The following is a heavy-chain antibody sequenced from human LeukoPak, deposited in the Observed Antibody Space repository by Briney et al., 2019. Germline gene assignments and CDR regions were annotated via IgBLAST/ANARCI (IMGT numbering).Heavy chain of an antibody. V-gene: IGHV3-53*04. D-gene: IGHD6-19*01. CDR3: ARVGSGWYDFDY. CDR1: GFTVSSNY. Sequence: PGGSLRFSCAASGFTVSSNYMSWVRQAPGKGLEWVSVIYSGSSSTYYTDSVKGRFTISRHNSKNTLYLRMNSLRAEDTAVYYCARVGSGWYDFDYWGQGTLVTVSS. CDR2: IYSGSSST. J-gene: IGHJ4*02.